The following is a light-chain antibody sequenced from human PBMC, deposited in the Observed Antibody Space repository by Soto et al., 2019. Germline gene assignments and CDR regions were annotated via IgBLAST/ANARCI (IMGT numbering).Light chain of an antibody. CDR3: SSYTSSSIPYV. Sequence: QSVLTQPASVSGSPGQSITISCTGTSSDVGGYNYVSWYQQHPGKAPKLMIYDVSNRPSGVSNRFSGSKSGSTASLTISGLQAEDEADYHCSSYTSSSIPYVFGTGTKVTVL. J-gene: IGLJ1*01. CDR1: SSDVGGYNY. V-gene: IGLV2-14*01. CDR2: DVS.